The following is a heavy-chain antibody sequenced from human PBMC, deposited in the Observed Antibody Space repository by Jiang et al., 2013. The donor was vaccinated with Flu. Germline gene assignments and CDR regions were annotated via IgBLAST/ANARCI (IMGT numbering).Heavy chain of an antibody. J-gene: IGHJ4*02. CDR3: TRDLFSSALFRSDY. CDR2: TYYRSKWYN. V-gene: IGHV6-1*01. CDR1: GDSVSSNSAA. D-gene: IGHD6-19*01. Sequence: QTLSLTCAISGDSVSSNSAAWNWIRQSPSRGLEWLGRTYYRSKWYNDYAVSVKSRISVNPDTSKNQFSLQLNSVTPEDTAVYYCTRDLFSSALFRSDYWGQGTQVTVSS.